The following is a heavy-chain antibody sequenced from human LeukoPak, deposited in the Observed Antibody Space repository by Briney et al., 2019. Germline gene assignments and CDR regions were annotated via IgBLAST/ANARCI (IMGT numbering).Heavy chain of an antibody. CDR1: GFTISSYG. J-gene: IGHJ4*02. D-gene: IGHD6-19*01. CDR3: AKDISGWYRGSYFDY. CDR2: IRYDGSNK. Sequence: GGSLRLSCAASGFTISSYGMHWLRQAPGKGLEWVAFIRYDGSNKYYADSVKGRFTISRDNSKNTLYMQMNSLRAEDTAVYYRAKDISGWYRGSYFDYWVQASLVSVSS. V-gene: IGHV3-30*02.